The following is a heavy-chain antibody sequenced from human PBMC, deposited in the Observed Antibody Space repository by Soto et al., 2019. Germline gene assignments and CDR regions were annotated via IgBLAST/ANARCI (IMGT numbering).Heavy chain of an antibody. CDR2: IYHSGST. CDR1: GGTTSSSNW. CDR3: ARAPLITMVRGVITDYYYYGMDV. V-gene: IGHV4-4*02. J-gene: IGHJ6*02. D-gene: IGHD3-10*01. Sequence: SETLSLTCAVSGGTTSSSNWCGCVRLPPRKGLEWIGEIYHSGSTNYNPSLKSRVTISVDQSNNQFSLKLSSVTAADTAVYYCARAPLITMVRGVITDYYYYGMDVWGQGNTVT.